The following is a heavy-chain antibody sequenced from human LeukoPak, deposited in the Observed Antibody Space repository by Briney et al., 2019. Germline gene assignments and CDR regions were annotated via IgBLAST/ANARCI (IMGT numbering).Heavy chain of an antibody. Sequence: SETLSLTCTVSGGSISSSSYYWGWIRQPPGEGLEWIGSIYYSGSTYYNPSLKSRVTISVDTSKNQFSLKLSSVTAADTAVYYCARGRDSSGYYGYWGQGTLVTVSS. J-gene: IGHJ4*02. V-gene: IGHV4-39*07. CDR3: ARGRDSSGYYGY. CDR2: IYYSGST. D-gene: IGHD3-22*01. CDR1: GGSISSSSYY.